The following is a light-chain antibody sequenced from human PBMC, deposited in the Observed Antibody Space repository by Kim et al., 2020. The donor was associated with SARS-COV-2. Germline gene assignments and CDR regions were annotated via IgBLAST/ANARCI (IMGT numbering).Light chain of an antibody. J-gene: IGLJ2*01. Sequence: GATVTLTYGANTGTLTSGHFPYWFQQKPGQAPRALIYNTDYKYSWTPARFSGSLLGGKAALTLSDAQAEDEADYYCLLSYGDTRKIFGGGTQLTVL. CDR2: NTD. CDR3: LLSYGDTRKI. CDR1: TGTLTSGHF. V-gene: IGLV7-46*01.